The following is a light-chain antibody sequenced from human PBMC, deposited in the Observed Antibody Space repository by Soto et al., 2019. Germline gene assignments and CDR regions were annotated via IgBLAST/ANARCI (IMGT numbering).Light chain of an antibody. CDR1: QSISSW. CDR3: QQYNSDWT. CDR2: DAS. J-gene: IGKJ1*01. Sequence: IQLTQSPSSLSASVGDIVTISCRASQSISSWLAWYQQKPGKAPKLLIFDASSLSRGVSSRFSGSGSGTDFTLTISGLQPDDFATYFCQQYNSDWTFGQGTKVDI. V-gene: IGKV1-5*01.